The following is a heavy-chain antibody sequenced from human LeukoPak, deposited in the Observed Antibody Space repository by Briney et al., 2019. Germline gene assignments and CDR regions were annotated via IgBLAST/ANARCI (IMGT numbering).Heavy chain of an antibody. V-gene: IGHV1-2*02. CDR3: TRDRSRYFDY. Sequence: ASVKVSCKASGYTFIGYYMHWVRQAPGQGLDWMGWINPNNGATDYAQKFQSRFTMTRDTSISTVYMELSRLRSDDTAVYYCTRDRSRYFDYWGQGTLVTVSS. CDR1: GYTFIGYY. CDR2: INPNNGAT. J-gene: IGHJ4*02. D-gene: IGHD3-16*02.